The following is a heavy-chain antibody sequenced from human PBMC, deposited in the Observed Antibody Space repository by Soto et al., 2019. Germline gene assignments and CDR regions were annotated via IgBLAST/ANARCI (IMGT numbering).Heavy chain of an antibody. CDR1: GYTFTSYD. Sequence: ASVKVSCKASGYTFTSYDINWVRQATGQGLEWMGWISAYNGNTNYAQKLQGRVTMTRDTSTSTAYMELRSLRSDDTAVYYCARGCSGGSCKSGRILDYWGQGTLVTVSS. CDR2: ISAYNGNT. D-gene: IGHD2-15*01. CDR3: ARGCSGGSCKSGRILDY. J-gene: IGHJ4*02. V-gene: IGHV1-18*01.